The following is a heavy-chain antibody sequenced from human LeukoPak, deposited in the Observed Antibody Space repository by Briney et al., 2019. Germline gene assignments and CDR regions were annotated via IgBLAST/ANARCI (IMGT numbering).Heavy chain of an antibody. CDR3: VKDDTYYYDTSGPD. D-gene: IGHD3-22*01. J-gene: IGHJ4*02. V-gene: IGHV3-53*05. CDR1: GFTVSSNY. Sequence: PGGSLRLSCAASGFTVSSNYMSWVRQAPGKGLEWVSVIYSGGSTYYADSVKGRFTISRDNSRNTLYLQMSSLRAEDTAVYYCVKDDTYYYDTSGPDWGQGTLVAVSS. CDR2: IYSGGST.